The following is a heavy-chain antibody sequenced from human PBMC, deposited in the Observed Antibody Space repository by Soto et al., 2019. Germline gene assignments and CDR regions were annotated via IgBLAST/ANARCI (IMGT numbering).Heavy chain of an antibody. Sequence: ASVKVSCKASGYTFTGYYMHWVRQAPGQGXEWMGWINPNSGGTNYAQKFQGRVTMTRDTSISTAYMELSRLRSDDTAVYYCARDPLYYYDSSGYPTDYYYYGMDVWGQGTTVTVSS. CDR3: ARDPLYYYDSSGYPTDYYYYGMDV. V-gene: IGHV1-2*02. CDR2: INPNSGGT. D-gene: IGHD3-22*01. CDR1: GYTFTGYY. J-gene: IGHJ6*02.